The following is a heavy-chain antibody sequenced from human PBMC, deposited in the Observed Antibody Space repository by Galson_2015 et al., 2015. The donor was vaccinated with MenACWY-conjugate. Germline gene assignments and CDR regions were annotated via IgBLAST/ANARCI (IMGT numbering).Heavy chain of an antibody. CDR1: GFTFSSYW. V-gene: IGHV3-7*03. CDR2: IKQDGSEK. Sequence: SLRLSCAASGFTFSSYWMSWVRQAPGKGLEWVANIKQDGSEKYYVDSVKGRFTISRDNAKNSLYLQMNSLRAEDTAVYYCARAGDSSSSLYYYYGMDVWGQGTTVTVSS. J-gene: IGHJ6*02. CDR3: ARAGDSSSSLYYYYGMDV. D-gene: IGHD6-6*01.